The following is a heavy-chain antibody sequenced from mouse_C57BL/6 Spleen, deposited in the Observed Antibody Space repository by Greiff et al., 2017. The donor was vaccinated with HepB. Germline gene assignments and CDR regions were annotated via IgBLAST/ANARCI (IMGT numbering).Heavy chain of an antibody. CDR2: IYPGSGST. D-gene: IGHD1-1*01. CDR3: ARLGYGSSYDYFDY. J-gene: IGHJ2*01. CDR1: GYTFTSYW. V-gene: IGHV1-55*01. Sequence: QVQLQQPGAELVKPGASVKMSCKASGYTFTSYWITWVKQRPGQGLEWIGDIYPGSGSTNYNEKFKSKATLTVDTSSSTAYMQLSSLTSEDSAVYYCARLGYGSSYDYFDYWGQGTTLTVSS.